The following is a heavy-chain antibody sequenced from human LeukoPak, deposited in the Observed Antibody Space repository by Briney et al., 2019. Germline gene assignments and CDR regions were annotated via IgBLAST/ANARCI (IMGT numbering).Heavy chain of an antibody. D-gene: IGHD2-2*01. CDR2: INPNSGGT. CDR1: GYTFTGYY. V-gene: IGHV1-2*02. CDR3: ARLGRRGYCSSTSCSPSWDP. Sequence: ASVKVSCKASGYTFTGYYMHWVRQAPGQGVEWMGWINPNSGGTNYAQKFQGRVTMTRDTSISTAYMELSRLRSDDTAVYYCARLGRRGYCSSTSCSPSWDPWGQGTLVTVSS. J-gene: IGHJ5*02.